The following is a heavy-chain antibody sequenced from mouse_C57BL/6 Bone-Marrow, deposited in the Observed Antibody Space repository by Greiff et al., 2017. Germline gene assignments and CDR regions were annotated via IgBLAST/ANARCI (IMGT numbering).Heavy chain of an antibody. D-gene: IGHD2-10*02. Sequence: QVQLQQSGPELVKPGASVKISCKASGYSFTSYYIHWVKQRPGQGLEWIGWFYPGSGNTKYNEKFKGKAILTADTSSSTAYMQLSSLTSEDSAVYYCARYDYCGMDYWGQGTSVTVSS. J-gene: IGHJ4*01. CDR1: GYSFTSYY. V-gene: IGHV1-66*01. CDR2: FYPGSGNT. CDR3: ARYDYCGMDY.